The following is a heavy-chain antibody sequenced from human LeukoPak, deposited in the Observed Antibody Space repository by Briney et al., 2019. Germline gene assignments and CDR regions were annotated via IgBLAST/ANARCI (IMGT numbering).Heavy chain of an antibody. CDR2: LWYDGSNK. Sequence: PGRSLRLSCAASGFTFSSYAMHWVRQAPGKGLEWVAVLWYDGSNKYYADSVKGRFTISRDNSKNTLYLQTNSLRVEDTAVYYCSRGIDGYDSIVDYWGQGTLVTISS. CDR1: GFTFSSYA. J-gene: IGHJ4*02. V-gene: IGHV3-33*01. D-gene: IGHD5-24*01. CDR3: SRGIDGYDSIVDY.